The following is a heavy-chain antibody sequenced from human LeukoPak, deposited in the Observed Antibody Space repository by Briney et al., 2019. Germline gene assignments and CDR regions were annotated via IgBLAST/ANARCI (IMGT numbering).Heavy chain of an antibody. CDR3: ARDWGIAAHIDY. CDR2: IYSGGST. CDR1: GFTVSSNY. V-gene: IGHV3-53*01. D-gene: IGHD6-13*01. Sequence: GGSLRLSCAASGFTVSSNYMSWVRQAPGEGLEWVSVIYSGGSTYYADSVKGRFTISRDNSKNRLFLQMNSLRAEDTAVYYCARDWGIAAHIDYWGQGTLVTVSS. J-gene: IGHJ4*02.